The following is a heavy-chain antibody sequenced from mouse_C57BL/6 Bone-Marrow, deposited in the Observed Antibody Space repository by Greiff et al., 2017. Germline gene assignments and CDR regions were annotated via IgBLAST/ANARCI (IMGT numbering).Heavy chain of an antibody. CDR3: ARPHGLCGFAY. V-gene: IGHV5-9*01. CDR2: ISGGGGNT. J-gene: IGHJ3*01. Sequence: EVQLVEPGGGLVKPGASLKLSCAASGFTFSSYTMSWVRQTPEQRLEWVATISGGGGNTYYPDSVKGRFTISRDNAENTLYLQMSSLRSEDTALYYCARPHGLCGFAYWGQGTLVTVSA. D-gene: IGHD1-1*02. CDR1: GFTFSSYT.